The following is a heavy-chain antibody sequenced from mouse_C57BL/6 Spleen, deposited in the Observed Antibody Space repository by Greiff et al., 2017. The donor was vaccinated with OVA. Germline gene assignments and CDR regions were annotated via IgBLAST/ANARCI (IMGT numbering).Heavy chain of an antibody. V-gene: IGHV1-64*01. D-gene: IGHD1-1*01. J-gene: IGHJ3*01. CDR3: ARDPPLITTVVGGAY. CDR1: GYTFTSYW. Sequence: QVQLQQPGAELVKPGASVKLSCKASGYTFTSYWMHWVKQRPGQGLEWIGMIHPNSGSTNYNEKFKSKATLTVDKSSSTAYMQLSSLTSEDSAVYYGARDPPLITTVVGGAYWGQGTLVTVSA. CDR2: IHPNSGST.